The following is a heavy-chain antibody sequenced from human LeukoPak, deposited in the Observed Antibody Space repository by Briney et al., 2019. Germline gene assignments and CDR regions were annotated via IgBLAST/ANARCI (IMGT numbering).Heavy chain of an antibody. CDR3: ASLRGYYDSSGYYYTDY. J-gene: IGHJ4*02. CDR2: ISYDGSNK. D-gene: IGHD3-22*01. Sequence: GGSLRLSCAASGFIVSNNHMSWVRQAPGKGLEWVAVISYDGSNKYYADSVKGRFTISRVNSKNTLYLQMNSLRAEDTAVYYCASLRGYYDSSGYYYTDYWGQGTLVTVSS. V-gene: IGHV3-30-3*01. CDR1: GFIVSNNH.